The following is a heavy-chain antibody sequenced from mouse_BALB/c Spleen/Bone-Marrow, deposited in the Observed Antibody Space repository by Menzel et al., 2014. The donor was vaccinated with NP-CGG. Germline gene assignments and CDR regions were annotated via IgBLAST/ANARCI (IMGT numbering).Heavy chain of an antibody. Sequence: VQLQQSGAELVKPGASLKLSCKASGYTFANYWIHWVKRRPGQGLEWIGEINPSNGRTNYNEKFKTKATLTVDKSSSTAYMQLSSLTSEDSAVNYCAARLSHLAMDYWGQGTSVTVSS. D-gene: IGHD2-2*01. J-gene: IGHJ4*01. V-gene: IGHV1S81*02. CDR3: AARLSHLAMDY. CDR1: GYTFANYW. CDR2: INPSNGRT.